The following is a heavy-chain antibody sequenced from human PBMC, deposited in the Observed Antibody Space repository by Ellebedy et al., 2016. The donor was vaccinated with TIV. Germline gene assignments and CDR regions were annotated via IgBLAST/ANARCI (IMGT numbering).Heavy chain of an antibody. CDR1: GFTFSSHS. V-gene: IGHV3-48*01. CDR3: AKWSGTHMSGYYMDV. CDR2: ISSSGNGI. D-gene: IGHD3-3*01. Sequence: GESLKISXAASGFTFSSHSMTWVRQAPGKGLEWVSYISSSGNGIHYAESVKGRFIISRDNSKNMVYLQMNSLKPEDTALYYCAKWSGTHMSGYYMDVWGTGTTVTVS. J-gene: IGHJ6*03.